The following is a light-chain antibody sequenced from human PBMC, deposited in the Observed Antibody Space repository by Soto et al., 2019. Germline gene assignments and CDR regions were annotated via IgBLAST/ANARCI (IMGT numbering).Light chain of an antibody. V-gene: IGKV3-20*01. CDR3: QQYGSSPPIT. Sequence: EIVLTQSPGTLSLSPGERATLSCRASQSVSSSYLAWYQQKPGQAPRLLIYGASSRATGIPDRFSGSGSGTDFTLTTCSQAPEAFAVYYCQQYGSSPPITFGQGTRLEMK. CDR1: QSVSSSY. CDR2: GAS. J-gene: IGKJ5*01.